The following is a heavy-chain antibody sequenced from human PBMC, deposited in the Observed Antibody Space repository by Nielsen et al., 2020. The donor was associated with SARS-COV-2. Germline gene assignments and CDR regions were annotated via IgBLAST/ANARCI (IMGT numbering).Heavy chain of an antibody. D-gene: IGHD4-17*01. Sequence: GESLKISCAASGFTFSSYWMHWVRQAPGKGLVWVSRINSDGSSTSYADSVKGRFTISRDNAKNTLYLQMNSLRAEDTAVYYRARGQEPYGDYVDYWGQGTLVTVSS. CDR1: GFTFSSYW. CDR3: ARGQEPYGDYVDY. V-gene: IGHV3-74*01. J-gene: IGHJ4*02. CDR2: INSDGSST.